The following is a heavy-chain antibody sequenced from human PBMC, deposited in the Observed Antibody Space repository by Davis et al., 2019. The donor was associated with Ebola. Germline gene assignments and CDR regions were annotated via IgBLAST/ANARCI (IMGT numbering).Heavy chain of an antibody. CDR1: GFTFSGSA. D-gene: IGHD4-17*01. V-gene: IGHV3-73*01. Sequence: GESLKISCAASGFTFSGSAMHWVRQASGKGLEWVGRIRSKANSYATAYAASVKGRFTISRDDLKNTAYLQMNSLKTEDTAVYYCTTVTIPDNNDYWGQGTLVTVSS. J-gene: IGHJ4*02. CDR2: IRSKANSYAT. CDR3: TTVTIPDNNDY.